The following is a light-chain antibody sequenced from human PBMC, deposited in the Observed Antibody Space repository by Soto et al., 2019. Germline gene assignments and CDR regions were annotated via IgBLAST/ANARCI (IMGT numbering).Light chain of an antibody. CDR1: QSVSNY. V-gene: IGKV1-39*01. CDR2: AAS. Sequence: DIQMTQSPSSLSASVGDRVTITCRASQSVSNYLNWYQQKPGKAPKLLMYAASTLQSGVPSGFSGSGSGTDFTLTISSLQPEDFATYYCQQSYSTPLTFGGGSKVEIK. J-gene: IGKJ4*01. CDR3: QQSYSTPLT.